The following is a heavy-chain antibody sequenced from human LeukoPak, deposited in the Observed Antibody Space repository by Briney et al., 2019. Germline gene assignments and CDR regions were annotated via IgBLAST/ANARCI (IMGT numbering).Heavy chain of an antibody. CDR3: ADSPASNHYYMDV. J-gene: IGHJ6*03. CDR2: IIPILGIG. V-gene: IGHV1-69*13. CDR1: GGTFSSYV. Sequence: SVKVSCKASGGTFSSYVISWVRQAPGQGLEWMGGIIPILGIGNYIQKFQGRVTITADESTSTAYMELSSLRSEDTAVYYCADSPASNHYYMDVWGKGTTVTVSS. D-gene: IGHD3-22*01.